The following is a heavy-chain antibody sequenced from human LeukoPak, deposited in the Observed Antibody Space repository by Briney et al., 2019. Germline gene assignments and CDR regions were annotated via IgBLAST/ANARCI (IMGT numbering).Heavy chain of an antibody. CDR3: AKHSRGSFRGASAFDY. Sequence: GGSLRLSCAASGFTFSSYAMSWVRQAPGRGLEWVSAISVTGGSTYSADSVKGRFTISRDNSKNTLYLQMNSLRAEDTAAYYCAKHSRGSFRGASAFDYWGQGTVVTVSS. V-gene: IGHV3-23*01. CDR2: ISVTGGST. J-gene: IGHJ4*02. CDR1: GFTFSSYA. D-gene: IGHD1-26*01.